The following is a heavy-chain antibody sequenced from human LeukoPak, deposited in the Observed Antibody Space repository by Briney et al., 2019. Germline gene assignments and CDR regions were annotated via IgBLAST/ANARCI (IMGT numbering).Heavy chain of an antibody. CDR2: IRPYNGNR. CDR3: ARGVAARPNWFDP. V-gene: IGHV1-18*01. Sequence: ASVKVSCQASGYTFTSYGISWVRQAPGQGLGWMGWIRPYNGNRNYAQKVQGRVTMTTDTSTSTAYMELRRLRSEDTAVSYCARGVAARPNWFDPWGQGTLVTVSS. D-gene: IGHD6-6*01. J-gene: IGHJ5*02. CDR1: GYTFTSYG.